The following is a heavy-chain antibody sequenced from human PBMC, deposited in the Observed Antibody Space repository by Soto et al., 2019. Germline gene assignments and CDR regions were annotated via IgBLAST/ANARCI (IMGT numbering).Heavy chain of an antibody. CDR1: GFTFGTTD. CDR2: IDGSGGIT. CDR3: VKNSGWFNT. V-gene: IGHV3-23*01. Sequence: GGSLRLSCAASGFTFGTTDMSWVRQAPGEGLEWVSTIDGSGGITYYADSVKGRFTISRDNSRNTVYLQMNSLRGDDTALYYCVKNSGWFNTWGQGALVTV. J-gene: IGHJ5*02. D-gene: IGHD3-10*01.